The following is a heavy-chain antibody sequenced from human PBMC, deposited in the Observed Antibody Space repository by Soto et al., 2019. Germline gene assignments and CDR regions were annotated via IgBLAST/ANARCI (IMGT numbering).Heavy chain of an antibody. V-gene: IGHV4-34*01. Sequence: SETLSITCAVYGGPFSGYYWSWIRQPPGKGLEWIGEINHSGSTNYNPSLKSRVTISVDTSKNQFSLKLSSVTAADTAVYYCARGRVATIGYYYYYGMDVWGQGTTVTVSS. J-gene: IGHJ6*02. CDR1: GGPFSGYY. D-gene: IGHD5-12*01. CDR2: INHSGST. CDR3: ARGRVATIGYYYYYGMDV.